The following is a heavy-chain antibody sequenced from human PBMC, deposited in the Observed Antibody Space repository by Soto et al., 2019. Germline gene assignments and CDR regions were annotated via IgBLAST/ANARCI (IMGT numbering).Heavy chain of an antibody. J-gene: IGHJ4*02. CDR3: ATLDYDSSGYYYDFDD. CDR1: GYTLTELA. CDR2: FDPEDGET. Sequence: ASVKVSRTVSGYTLTELAMHCVRQAPGQGLEWMGGFDPEDGETIYAQKFQGRVTMTEDTSTDTAYMELSSLRSEDTAVYYCATLDYDSSGYYYDFDDWGQGSLVTFSS. D-gene: IGHD3-22*01. V-gene: IGHV1-24*01.